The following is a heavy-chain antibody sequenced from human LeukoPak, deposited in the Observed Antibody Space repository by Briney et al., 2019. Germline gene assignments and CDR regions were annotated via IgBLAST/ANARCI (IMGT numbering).Heavy chain of an antibody. CDR1: GYTFTNFV. CDR3: ARDRMAAAGTVLYGMDV. V-gene: IGHV1-3*01. CDR2: INPSNDDT. Sequence: ASVKVSCKASGYTFTNFVIHWVRQAPGQRLEWLGWINPSNDDTKYSQKFQGRVTITRDTSASTAYMELSSLRSEDTAVYYCARDRMAAAGTVLYGMDVWGQGTTVTVSS. D-gene: IGHD6-13*01. J-gene: IGHJ6*02.